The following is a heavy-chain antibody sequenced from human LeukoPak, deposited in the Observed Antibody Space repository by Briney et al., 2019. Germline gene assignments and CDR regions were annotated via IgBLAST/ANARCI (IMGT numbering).Heavy chain of an antibody. CDR1: GGSISSYY. CDR3: ARGIVGATRPFDI. V-gene: IGHV4-59*08. D-gene: IGHD1-26*01. CDR2: IYYSGST. J-gene: IGHJ3*02. Sequence: PSETLSLTCTVSGGSISSYYWSWIRQPPGKGLEWIGYIYYSGSTNYNPSLKSRVTISVDTSKNQFSLKLSSVTAADTAVYYCARGIVGATRPFDIWGQGTMVTVSS.